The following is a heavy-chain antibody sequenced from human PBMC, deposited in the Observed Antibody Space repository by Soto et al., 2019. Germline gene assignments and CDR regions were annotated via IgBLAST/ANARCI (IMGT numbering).Heavy chain of an antibody. CDR3: AREEQLDYYYYMDV. D-gene: IGHD6-13*01. V-gene: IGHV3-66*01. J-gene: IGHJ6*03. CDR2: IYSGGST. Sequence: GGSLRLSCAASGFTVSSNYMSWVRQAPGKGLEWVSVIYSGGSTYYADSVKGRFTISRDNSKNTLYLQMNSLRAEDTAVYYCAREEQLDYYYYMDVWGKGTTVTVSS. CDR1: GFTVSSNY.